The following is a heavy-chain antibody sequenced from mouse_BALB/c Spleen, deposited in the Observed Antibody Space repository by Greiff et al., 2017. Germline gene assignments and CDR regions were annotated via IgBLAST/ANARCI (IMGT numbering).Heavy chain of an antibody. D-gene: IGHD2-2*01. CDR1: GFAFSSYD. V-gene: IGHV5-12-1*01. J-gene: IGHJ4*01. CDR3: GRHGYRSRGGY. Sequence: EVKLVQSGGGLVKPGGSLKLSCAASGFAFSSYDMSWVRQTPGKRLEWVAYISSGGGSTYYPDTVKGRFTISRDNAKNTLYLQMSSLKSEDTAMYYCGRHGYRSRGGYWGQGTSGTGSS. CDR2: ISSGGGST.